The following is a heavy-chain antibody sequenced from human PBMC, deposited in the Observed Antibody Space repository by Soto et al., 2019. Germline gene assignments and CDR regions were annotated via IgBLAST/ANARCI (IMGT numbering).Heavy chain of an antibody. CDR3: TTRILADYYDSSGYGTFDY. D-gene: IGHD3-22*01. V-gene: IGHV3-15*07. Sequence: GGALRLSCAASGFTFSNAWMNWVRQAPGKGLEWVGRIKSKTDGGTTDYAAPVKGRFTISRDDSKNTLYLQMNSLKTEDTAVYYCTTRILADYYDSSGYGTFDYWGQGTLVTVSS. CDR2: IKSKTDGGTT. J-gene: IGHJ4*02. CDR1: GFTFSNAW.